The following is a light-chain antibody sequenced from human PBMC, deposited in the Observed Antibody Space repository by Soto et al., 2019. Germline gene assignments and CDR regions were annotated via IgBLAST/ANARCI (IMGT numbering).Light chain of an antibody. CDR3: QHANSVPYT. J-gene: IGKJ2*01. V-gene: IGKV1-12*01. CDR2: TAS. Sequence: DIQMTQSPSSVSASVGDRVTITCRASQGISSWLARYQQKPGKAPKLLIYTASSLQSGVPSRFSGSGSGTDFTLTISSLQPEDFATYYCQHANSVPYTFGQGTKLEIK. CDR1: QGISSW.